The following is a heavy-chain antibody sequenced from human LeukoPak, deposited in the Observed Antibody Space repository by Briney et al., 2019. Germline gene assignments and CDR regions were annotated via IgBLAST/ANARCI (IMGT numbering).Heavy chain of an antibody. CDR1: GGSISHSY. Sequence: SETLSLTCTVSGGSISHSYWNWIWQPAGKGLEWIGRIYSSGTTNYNPSLKSRVTLSVDTSRKQFSLRLSSVTAADTAVYYCAMRPYSSSWYFDYWGQGTLVTVSS. D-gene: IGHD6-13*01. J-gene: IGHJ4*02. CDR2: IYSSGTT. CDR3: AMRPYSSSWYFDY. V-gene: IGHV4-4*07.